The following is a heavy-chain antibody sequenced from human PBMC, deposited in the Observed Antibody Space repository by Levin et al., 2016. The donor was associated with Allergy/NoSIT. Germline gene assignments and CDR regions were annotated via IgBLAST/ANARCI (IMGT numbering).Heavy chain of an antibody. V-gene: IGHV5-51*01. D-gene: IGHD1-26*01. CDR2: IYPGDSDT. J-gene: IGHJ3*02. Sequence: GGSLRLSCKGFGYSFTSYWIGWVRQMPGKGLEWMGIIYPGDSDTRYSPSFQGQVTISADKSISTAYLQWSSLKASDTAMYYCASSVGSVGAIDAFDIWGQGTMVTVSS. CDR1: GYSFTSYW. CDR3: ASSVGSVGAIDAFDI.